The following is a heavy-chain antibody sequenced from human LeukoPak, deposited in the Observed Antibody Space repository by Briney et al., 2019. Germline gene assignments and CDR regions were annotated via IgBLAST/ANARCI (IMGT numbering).Heavy chain of an antibody. V-gene: IGHV4-34*01. CDR2: INHSGST. CDR1: GGSFSGYY. J-gene: IGHJ6*02. D-gene: IGHD5-18*01. CDR3: ARVRGYSYGRHYYYYYGMDV. Sequence: SETLSLTCAVYGGSFSGYYWSWIRQPPGKGLEWIGEINHSGSTNYNPSLKSRVTISVDTSKNQLSLKLSSVTAADTAVYYCARVRGYSYGRHYYYYYGMDVWGQGTTVTVSS.